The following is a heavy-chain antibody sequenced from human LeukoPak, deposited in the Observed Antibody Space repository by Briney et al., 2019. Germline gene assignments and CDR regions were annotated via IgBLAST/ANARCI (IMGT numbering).Heavy chain of an antibody. CDR1: GFTFSSYG. D-gene: IGHD6-19*01. Sequence: PGRSLRLSCAASGFTFSSYGMHWVRQAPGKGLEWVAVIWYDGSETHYADSVKGRFTISRDNSKNTLYLQMNSLGAEDTAVYYCAKRYTSGWNIDYWGQGALVTVSS. CDR2: IWYDGSET. CDR3: AKRYTSGWNIDY. V-gene: IGHV3-33*06. J-gene: IGHJ4*02.